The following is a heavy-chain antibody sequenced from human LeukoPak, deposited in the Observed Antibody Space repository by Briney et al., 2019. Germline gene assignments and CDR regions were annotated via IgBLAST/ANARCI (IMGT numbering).Heavy chain of an antibody. J-gene: IGHJ3*02. CDR3: ARDRSRDGYNFPFDI. CDR1: GGSASSDY. Sequence: SETLSLTCTVSGGSASSDYWSWIRQPPGKGLEWIGYIYYSGSTKYNPSLKSRVTISVDTSKSQFSLNLNSVTAADAAVYYCARDRSRDGYNFPFDIWGQGTMVTVSS. CDR2: IYYSGST. D-gene: IGHD5-24*01. V-gene: IGHV4-59*02.